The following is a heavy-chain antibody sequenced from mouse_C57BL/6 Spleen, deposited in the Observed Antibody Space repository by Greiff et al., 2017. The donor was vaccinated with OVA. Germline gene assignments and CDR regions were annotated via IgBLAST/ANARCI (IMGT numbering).Heavy chain of an antibody. Sequence: EVQLQESGPGLVKPSQSLSLPCSVTGYSITSGYYWNWIRQFPGNKLEWMGYISYDGSNNYNPSLKNRISITRDTSKNQFFLKLNSVTTEDTATYYCARGKDYDGGFAYWGQGTLVTVSA. V-gene: IGHV3-6*01. CDR1: GYSITSGYY. D-gene: IGHD2-4*01. CDR3: ARGKDYDGGFAY. CDR2: ISYDGSN. J-gene: IGHJ3*01.